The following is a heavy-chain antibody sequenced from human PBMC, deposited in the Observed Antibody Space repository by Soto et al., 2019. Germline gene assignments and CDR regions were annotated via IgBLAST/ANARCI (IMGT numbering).Heavy chain of an antibody. V-gene: IGHV3-30*18. CDR2: ISYDGSNK. CDR3: AKDNCISTSCYRLYNWFDP. J-gene: IGHJ5*02. D-gene: IGHD2-2*01. CDR1: GFTFSSYG. Sequence: QVQLVESGGGVVQPGKSLRLSCAASGFTFSSYGMHWVRQAPGKGLEWVAVISYDGSNKYYVDSVKGRFTISRDNSMKTLYLQMNSLRAEDTAVYYCAKDNCISTSCYRLYNWFDPWGQGTLVTVSS.